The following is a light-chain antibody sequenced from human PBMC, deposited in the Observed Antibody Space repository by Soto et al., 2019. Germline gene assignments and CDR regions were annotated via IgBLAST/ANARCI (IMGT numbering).Light chain of an antibody. CDR3: QQYGNSPQT. CDR2: GAS. J-gene: IGKJ1*01. V-gene: IGKV3-20*01. CDR1: QSVNSNY. Sequence: ENVLTQSRATLSLSPGERATLSCRASQSVNSNYVAWYQHKPGQAPRPLFYGASHRATRIPDRISGSGCRTDFTLTISRLEHEDSAVYYCQQYGNSPQTFGEGNKVEIK.